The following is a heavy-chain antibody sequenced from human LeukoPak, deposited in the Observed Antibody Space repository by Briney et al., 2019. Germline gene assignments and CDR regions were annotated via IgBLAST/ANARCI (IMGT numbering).Heavy chain of an antibody. CDR1: GFTFINYA. CDR2: IWYDGNNK. CDR3: AKSEGIRYVGSKGQVDY. J-gene: IGHJ4*02. D-gene: IGHD3-9*01. V-gene: IGHV3-33*06. Sequence: PGTSLRLSCAASGFTFINYAMHWVRQAPGKGLEWVAIIWYDGNNKYYADSVKGRFTISRDNSKNTLYLQMNSLRAEDTAVYYCAKSEGIRYVGSKGQVDYWGQGTLVTVSS.